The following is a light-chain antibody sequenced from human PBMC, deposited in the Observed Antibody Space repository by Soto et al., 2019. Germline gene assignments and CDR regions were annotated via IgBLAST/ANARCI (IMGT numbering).Light chain of an antibody. CDR3: SSYRNNILV. Sequence: QSVLTQPASVSGSPGQWITISCTGTSXDVGGYNYVSWYQQHPGKAPKLLIYEVSNRPSGVSDRFSGSKSGNTASLAISGLQPEDEADYYCSSYRNNILVLGTGTKVTVL. J-gene: IGLJ1*01. CDR2: EVS. CDR1: SXDVGGYNY. V-gene: IGLV2-14*01.